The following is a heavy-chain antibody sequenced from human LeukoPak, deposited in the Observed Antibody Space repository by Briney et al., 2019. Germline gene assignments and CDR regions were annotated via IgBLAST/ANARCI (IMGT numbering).Heavy chain of an antibody. D-gene: IGHD2-2*02. J-gene: IGHJ6*02. Sequence: PGGSLRLSCAASGFTFSSHAMSWVRQAPGKGLEWVSAISSSGGSTYYADSVRGRFTISRDNSKNTLYLQMNSLRAEDTAVYYCAKAGYCSSTSCYRNHGMDVWGQGTTVTVFS. CDR1: GFTFSSHA. CDR3: AKAGYCSSTSCYRNHGMDV. CDR2: ISSSGGST. V-gene: IGHV3-23*01.